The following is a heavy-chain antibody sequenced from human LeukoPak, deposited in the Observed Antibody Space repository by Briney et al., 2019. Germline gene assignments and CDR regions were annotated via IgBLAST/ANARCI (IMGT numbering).Heavy chain of an antibody. V-gene: IGHV1-3*01. CDR2: INAGDGNT. Sequence: ASVKVSCKASGYTFSRYAIHWVRQAPGRRLELMGWINAGDGNTKYSQKFQGRVSITRDTSASTAYMELSSLRSEDTAVYYCARGPQITIVFSDWFDPWGQGTLVTVSS. CDR1: GYTFSRYA. J-gene: IGHJ5*02. D-gene: IGHD3-10*01. CDR3: ARGPQITIVFSDWFDP.